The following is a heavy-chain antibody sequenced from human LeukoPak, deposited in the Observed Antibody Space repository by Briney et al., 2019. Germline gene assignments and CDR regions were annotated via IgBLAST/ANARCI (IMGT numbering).Heavy chain of an antibody. CDR1: GGTFSSYV. Sequence: SVRVSCKASGGTFSSYVISWVRQAPGQGLEWMGRIIPAFRTTVFAQRFQGRVTMTTDESTSAAYLDLSSLTFDDTAVYYCARSGSKSWGYFESWGQGTLVTVSS. CDR2: IIPAFRTT. CDR3: ARSGSKSWGYFES. J-gene: IGHJ4*02. V-gene: IGHV1-69*05. D-gene: IGHD1-26*01.